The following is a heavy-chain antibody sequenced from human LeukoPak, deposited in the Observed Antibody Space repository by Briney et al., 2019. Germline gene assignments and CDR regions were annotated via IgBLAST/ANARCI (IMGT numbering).Heavy chain of an antibody. D-gene: IGHD3-22*01. V-gene: IGHV1-18*01. Sequence: GASVKVSCKASGYTLTSYGISWVRQAPGQGLEWMGWISAYNGNTNYAQKLQGRVTMTTDTSTSTAYMELRSLRSDDTAVYYCARVGGYYPSHWYFDLWGRGTLVTVSS. J-gene: IGHJ2*01. CDR1: GYTLTSYG. CDR3: ARVGGYYPSHWYFDL. CDR2: ISAYNGNT.